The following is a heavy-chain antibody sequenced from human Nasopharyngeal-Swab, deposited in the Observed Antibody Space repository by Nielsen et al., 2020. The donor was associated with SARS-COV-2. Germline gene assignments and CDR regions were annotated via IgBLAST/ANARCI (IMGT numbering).Heavy chain of an antibody. CDR2: INTNTGNP. V-gene: IGHV7-4-1*02. J-gene: IGHJ6*02. D-gene: IGHD3-22*01. CDR3: ARGPYYYERAAFDYYGMDV. CDR1: GYTFTSYA. Sequence: ASVKVSCKASGYTFTSYAMNWVRQAPGQGLEWMGWINTNTGNPTYAQGFTGRFVFSLDTSVSTAYLQISSLKAEDTAVYYCARGPYYYERAAFDYYGMDVWGQGTTVTVSS.